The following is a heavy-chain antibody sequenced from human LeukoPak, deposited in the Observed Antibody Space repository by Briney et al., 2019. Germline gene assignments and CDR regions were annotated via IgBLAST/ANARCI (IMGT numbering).Heavy chain of an antibody. J-gene: IGHJ4*02. CDR2: IYYSGTT. CDR1: GSSISSGDYY. D-gene: IGHD3-10*01. Sequence: SQTLSLTCTVSGSSISSGDYYWIWIRQPPGKGLEWIGYIYYSGTTYYNPSLKSRVTISVDTSKNQFSLKLTSVTAADTPVYFCARGPYGSGSYYWGQGTLVTVSS. V-gene: IGHV4-30-4*01. CDR3: ARGPYGSGSYY.